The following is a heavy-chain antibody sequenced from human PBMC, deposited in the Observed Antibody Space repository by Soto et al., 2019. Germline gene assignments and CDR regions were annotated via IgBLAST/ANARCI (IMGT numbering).Heavy chain of an antibody. V-gene: IGHV4-39*01. CDR2: IFYDGYT. D-gene: IGHD6-13*01. CDR1: GDSISGSPYF. CDR3: ARLQAAVPHY. Sequence: KPSETLSLTCTVSGDSISGSPYFWGWIRQPPGKRLEWIGSIFYDGYTLYTPSLKSRVTISVDTSKNQFSLKLTSVAAADTAIYFCARLQAAVPHYWGQGILVTVSS. J-gene: IGHJ4*02.